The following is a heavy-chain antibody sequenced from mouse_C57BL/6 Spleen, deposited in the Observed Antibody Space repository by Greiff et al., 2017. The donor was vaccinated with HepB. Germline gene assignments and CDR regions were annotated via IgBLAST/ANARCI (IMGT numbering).Heavy chain of an antibody. Sequence: EVHLVESGGGLVKPGGSLKLSCAASGFTFSDYGMHWVRQAPEKGLEWVAYISSGSSTIYYADTVKGRFTISRDNAKNTLFLQMTSLRSEDTAMYYCARAGRLDYWGQGTTLTVSS. CDR3: ARAGRLDY. V-gene: IGHV5-17*01. CDR1: GFTFSDYG. CDR2: ISSGSSTI. J-gene: IGHJ2*01. D-gene: IGHD4-1*01.